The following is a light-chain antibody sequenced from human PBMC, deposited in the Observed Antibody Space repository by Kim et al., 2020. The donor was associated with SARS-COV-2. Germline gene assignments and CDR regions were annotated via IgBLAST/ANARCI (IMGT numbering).Light chain of an antibody. J-gene: IGKJ1*01. V-gene: IGKV1-27*01. CDR2: AAS. CDR1: QGISNY. Sequence: SASGGDRVTITCRASQGISNYLAWYQQKPGKVPKLLIYAASTLQSGVPSRFSGSGSGTDFTLTISSLQPEDVATYYCQKYNSAPRTFGQGTKLDIK. CDR3: QKYNSAPRT.